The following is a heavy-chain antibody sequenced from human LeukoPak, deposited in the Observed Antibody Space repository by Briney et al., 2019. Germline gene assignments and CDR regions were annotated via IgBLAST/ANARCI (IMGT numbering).Heavy chain of an antibody. CDR1: GFTFGDYA. D-gene: IGHD5-18*01. CDR2: ISYDGSNK. Sequence: GGSLRLSCSTSGFTFGDYAMSWVRQAPGKGLEWVAVISYDGSNKYYADSVKGRFTISRDNSKNTLYLQMNSLRAEDTAVYYCARGRYSYGTLEYYYGMDVWGQGTTVTVSS. J-gene: IGHJ6*02. V-gene: IGHV3-30-3*01. CDR3: ARGRYSYGTLEYYYGMDV.